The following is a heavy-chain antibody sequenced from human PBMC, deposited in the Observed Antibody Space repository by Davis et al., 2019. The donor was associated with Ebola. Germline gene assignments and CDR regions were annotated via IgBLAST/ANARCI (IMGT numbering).Heavy chain of an antibody. J-gene: IGHJ6*02. D-gene: IGHD3-3*01. CDR1: GFSFSSCS. CDR2: ITSGSKYI. Sequence: GESLKISCAASGFSFSSCSMNWVRQAPGKGLEWVSSITSGSKYIYYADSVKGRFTISRDNAKNSLYLQMNSLRAEDTAVYYCARYLSEWRSYSYHYYGMDVWGQGTTVTVYS. V-gene: IGHV3-21*01. CDR3: ARYLSEWRSYSYHYYGMDV.